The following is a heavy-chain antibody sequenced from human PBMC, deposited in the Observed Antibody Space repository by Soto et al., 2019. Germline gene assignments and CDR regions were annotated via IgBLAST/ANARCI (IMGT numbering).Heavy chain of an antibody. D-gene: IGHD3-22*01. CDR3: AREYYHDTPYFDY. J-gene: IGHJ4*02. V-gene: IGHV4-59*01. CDR1: GGSISSYY. CDR2: IYYSGST. Sequence: SETLSLTCTVSGGSISSYYWSWIRQPPGKGLEWIGYIYYSGSTNYNPSLKSRVTISVDTSKNQFSLKLSSVTAADTAVYYCAREYYHDTPYFDYWGQGTLVTVSS.